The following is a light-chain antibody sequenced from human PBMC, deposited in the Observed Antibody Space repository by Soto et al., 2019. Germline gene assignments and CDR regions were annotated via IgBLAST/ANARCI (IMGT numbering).Light chain of an antibody. J-gene: IGLJ2*01. CDR2: LEGSGSY. CDR3: ETWDSNTRV. V-gene: IGLV4-60*02. CDR1: SGHSSYI. Sequence: QAVVTQSSSASASLGSSVKLTCTLSSGHSSYIIAWHHQQPGKAPRYLLKLEGSGSYNKGSGVPDRFSGSSSRADRYLTISNLQFEDEANYYGETWDSNTRVFGGGTQLTVL.